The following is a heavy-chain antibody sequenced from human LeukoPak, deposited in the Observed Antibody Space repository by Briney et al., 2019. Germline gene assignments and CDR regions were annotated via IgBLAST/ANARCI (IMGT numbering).Heavy chain of an antibody. CDR1: GFTFSSYA. CDR2: VTGHTASI. V-gene: IGHV3-23*01. Sequence: GGSLRLSCAASGFTFSSYAMSWVRQAPGKGLEWVSTVTGHTASIYYAESVKGRFTISRDNSKNTLYLQMNSLRAEDTAVYYCARDEGYGDFDYWGQGTLVTVSS. J-gene: IGHJ4*02. CDR3: ARDEGYGDFDY. D-gene: IGHD4-17*01.